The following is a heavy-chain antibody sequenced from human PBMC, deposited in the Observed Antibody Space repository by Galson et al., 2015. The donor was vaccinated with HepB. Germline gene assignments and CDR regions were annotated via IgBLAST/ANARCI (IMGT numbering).Heavy chain of an antibody. CDR2: INPNSGGT. J-gene: IGHJ6*03. D-gene: IGHD2-2*01. V-gene: IGHV1-2*02. Sequence: SVKVSCKASGYTFTGYYMHWVRQAPGQGLEWMGWINPNSGGTNYAQKFQGRVTTTRDTSISTAYMELSRLRSDDTAVYYCARQDIVVVGAYYYYYMDVWGKGTTVTVSS. CDR1: GYTFTGYY. CDR3: ARQDIVVVGAYYYYYMDV.